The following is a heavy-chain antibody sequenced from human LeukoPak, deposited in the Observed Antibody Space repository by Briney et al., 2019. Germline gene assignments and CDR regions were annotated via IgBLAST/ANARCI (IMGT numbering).Heavy chain of an antibody. CDR1: GFTFRSYS. Sequence: GGSLRLSCAASGFTFRSYSMNWVRQAPGKGLEWVSYISSSSSTIYYADSVKGRFTISRDNAKNSLYLQMSSLRAEDTAVYYCARVWNPLRLGELSSLYYYYYGMDVWGQGTTVTVSS. V-gene: IGHV3-48*01. CDR2: ISSSSSTI. D-gene: IGHD3-16*02. J-gene: IGHJ6*02. CDR3: ARVWNPLRLGELSSLYYYYYGMDV.